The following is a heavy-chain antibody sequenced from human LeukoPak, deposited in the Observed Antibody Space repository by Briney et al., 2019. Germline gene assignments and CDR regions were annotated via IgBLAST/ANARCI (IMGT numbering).Heavy chain of an antibody. CDR3: ARDHEYYYDRYSHRPGYYYYMDV. J-gene: IGHJ6*03. Sequence: ASVKASCKASGYTFTSYDISWVRQAPGQGLEWMGGIIPIFGTANYAQKFQGRVTITADKSTSTAYMELSSLRSEDTAVYYCARDHEYYYDRYSHRPGYYYYMDVWGKGTTVTVSS. CDR2: IIPIFGTA. D-gene: IGHD3-22*01. CDR1: GYTFTSYD. V-gene: IGHV1-69*06.